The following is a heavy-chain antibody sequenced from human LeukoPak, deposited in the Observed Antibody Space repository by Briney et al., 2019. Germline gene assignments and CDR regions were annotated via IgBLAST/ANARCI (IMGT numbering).Heavy chain of an antibody. CDR1: GFTFDDYA. V-gene: IGHV3-43*02. CDR3: AKDKGRIQLWPGTWFDP. J-gene: IGHJ5*02. D-gene: IGHD5-18*01. Sequence: GGSLRLSCAASGFTFDDYAMHWVRRAPGKGLEWVSLISGDGGSTYYADSVKGRFTISRDNSKNSLYLQMNSLRTEDTALYYCAKDKGRIQLWPGTWFDPWGQGTLADVSS. CDR2: ISGDGGST.